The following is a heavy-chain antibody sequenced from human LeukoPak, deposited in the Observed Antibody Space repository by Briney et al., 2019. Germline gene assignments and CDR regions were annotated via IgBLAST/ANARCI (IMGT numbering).Heavy chain of an antibody. D-gene: IGHD6-6*01. Sequence: GGSLRLSCAASGFTFSSYSMNWVRQAPGKGLEWVSSISSSSSYIYYADSVKGRFTISRDNAKNSLYLQMNSLRAEDTAVYFCARVYHSTSGRAIDYWGQGTLVTVSS. CDR2: ISSSSSYI. CDR1: GFTFSSYS. J-gene: IGHJ4*02. CDR3: ARVYHSTSGRAIDY. V-gene: IGHV3-21*01.